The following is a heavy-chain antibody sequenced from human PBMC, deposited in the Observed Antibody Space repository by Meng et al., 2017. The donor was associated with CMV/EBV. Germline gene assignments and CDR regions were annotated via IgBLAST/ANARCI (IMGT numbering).Heavy chain of an antibody. Sequence: SVKVSCKASGGTFSSYGISWVRQAPGQGLEWMGGIIPIFGTANYAQKFQGRVTITTDESTSTDYMELSRLRSEDTAVYYCATCSSTSCYTDDAFDIWGQGTMVTVSS. CDR2: IIPIFGTA. D-gene: IGHD2-2*02. V-gene: IGHV1-69*05. CDR3: ATCSSTSCYTDDAFDI. J-gene: IGHJ3*02. CDR1: GGTFSSYG.